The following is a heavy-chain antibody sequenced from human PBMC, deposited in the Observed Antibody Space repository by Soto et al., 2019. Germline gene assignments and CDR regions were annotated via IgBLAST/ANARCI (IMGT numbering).Heavy chain of an antibody. CDR3: ARPIVDDYYDSSGYLD. CDR2: INAGNGNT. V-gene: IGHV1-3*01. CDR1: GYTFTSNA. Sequence: GASVKVSCKDSGYTFTSNAMQWVRQAPRQRLEWMGWINAGNGNTKYSQKFQGRVTITRDTSASTAYMELSSLRSEDTAVYYCARPIVDDYYDSSGYLDWGQGTLVTVSS. J-gene: IGHJ4*02. D-gene: IGHD3-22*01.